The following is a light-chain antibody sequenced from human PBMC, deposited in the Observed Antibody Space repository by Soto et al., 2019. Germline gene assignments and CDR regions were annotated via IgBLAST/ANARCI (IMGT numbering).Light chain of an antibody. CDR1: RDISTW. CDR3: QQGNSFPFT. Sequence: DIQITQSPSSVSASVGDRVTITCRASRDISTWLAWYQQKPGKAPKLLIYGASNLQSGVPSRFSGRGSGTDFALTISSLQPEDFATYYCQQGNSFPFTFGPATKVDIK. J-gene: IGKJ3*01. CDR2: GAS. V-gene: IGKV1D-12*01.